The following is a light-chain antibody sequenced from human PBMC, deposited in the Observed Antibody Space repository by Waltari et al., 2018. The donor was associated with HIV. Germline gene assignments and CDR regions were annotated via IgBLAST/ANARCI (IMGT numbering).Light chain of an antibody. CDR2: DVY. Sequence: QSALTQPASVSGSPGQSITISCTGTSNDVGAYDYVSWYQQSPGKVPKLLIYDVYNRPSRISNRFSCSKSGNTAFLTISVLRAEDDADYYCASFTSGRLNVFGSGTKVTVL. V-gene: IGLV2-14*01. J-gene: IGLJ1*01. CDR1: SNDVGAYDY. CDR3: ASFTSGRLNV.